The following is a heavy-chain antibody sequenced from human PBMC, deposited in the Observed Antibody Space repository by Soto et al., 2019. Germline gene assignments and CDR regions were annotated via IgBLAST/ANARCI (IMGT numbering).Heavy chain of an antibody. CDR3: ARGMTTVTTIDY. V-gene: IGHV4-59*12. CDR1: GCSISNYY. Sequence: SETLSLTCTVSGCSISNYYWTWIRQPPGKGLEWIGYIYHSGSTNYNPSLKSRVTISVDRSKNQFSLKLSSVTAADTAVYYCARGMTTVTTIDYWGQGTLVTVSS. CDR2: IYHSGST. D-gene: IGHD4-4*01. J-gene: IGHJ4*02.